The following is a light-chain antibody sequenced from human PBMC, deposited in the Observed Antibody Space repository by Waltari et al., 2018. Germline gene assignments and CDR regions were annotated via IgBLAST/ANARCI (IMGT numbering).Light chain of an antibody. CDR1: TSNIQSRA. J-gene: IGLJ2*01. V-gene: IGLV1-44*01. CDR2: TND. Sequence: QFVLTQPPSASGTPGQTITLSCSGGTSNIQSRAVTWYQQLPGAAPKVLIHTNDQRASGGPDRFSGSKSKTSASLAISGLQSEDEAEYFCAAWDDSLSGQVIFGGGTKVTVL. CDR3: AAWDDSLSGQVI.